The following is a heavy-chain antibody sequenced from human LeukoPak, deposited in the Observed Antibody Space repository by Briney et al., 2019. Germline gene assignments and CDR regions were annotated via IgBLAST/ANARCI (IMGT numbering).Heavy chain of an antibody. CDR1: GYSFTSHW. CDR2: IYPGDSDT. J-gene: IGHJ5*02. CDR3: ARLRYCSGGSCRQPFDP. V-gene: IGHV5-51*01. Sequence: GESLKISCKGSGYSFTSHWIGWVRQMPGKGLEWMGIIYPGDSDTRYSPSFQGQVTISADKSISTAYLQWSSLKASDTAMYYCARLRYCSGGSCRQPFDPWGQGTLVTVSS. D-gene: IGHD2-15*01.